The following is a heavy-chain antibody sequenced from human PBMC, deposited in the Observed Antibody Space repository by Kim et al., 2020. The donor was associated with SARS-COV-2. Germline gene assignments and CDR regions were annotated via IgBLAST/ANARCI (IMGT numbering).Heavy chain of an antibody. CDR3: ARVTKTADYGMDV. V-gene: IGHV5-10-1*01. D-gene: IGHD6-25*01. Sequence: YGPSFQGHVTISADKSISTAYLQWSSLKASDTAMYYCARVTKTADYGMDVWGQGTTVTVSS. J-gene: IGHJ6*02.